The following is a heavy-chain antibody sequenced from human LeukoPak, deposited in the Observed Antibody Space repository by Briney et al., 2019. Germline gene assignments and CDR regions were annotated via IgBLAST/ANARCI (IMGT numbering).Heavy chain of an antibody. CDR3: ARGRRASVYSSSWYAY. Sequence: GGSLRLSCAASGFTFSSYAMHWVRQAPGKGLEWVAVISYDGSNKYYADSVKGRFTISRDNSKNTLYLQMNSLRAEDTAVYYCARGRRASVYSSSWYAYWGQGTLVTVSS. J-gene: IGHJ4*02. CDR1: GFTFSSYA. V-gene: IGHV3-30-3*01. CDR2: ISYDGSNK. D-gene: IGHD6-13*01.